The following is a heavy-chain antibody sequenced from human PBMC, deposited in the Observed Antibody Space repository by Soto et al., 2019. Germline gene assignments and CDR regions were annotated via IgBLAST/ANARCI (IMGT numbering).Heavy chain of an antibody. V-gene: IGHV4-39*01. D-gene: IGHD6-6*01. Sequence: SETLSLSCTVSGGSISSSSYYWGWIRQPPGKGLEWIGSIYYSGSTYYNPSLKSRVTISVDTSKNQFSLKLSSVTAADTAVYYCARHGGVAARVYYYYGMDVWGQGTTVTVSS. CDR2: IYYSGST. CDR1: GGSISSSSYY. CDR3: ARHGGVAARVYYYYGMDV. J-gene: IGHJ6*02.